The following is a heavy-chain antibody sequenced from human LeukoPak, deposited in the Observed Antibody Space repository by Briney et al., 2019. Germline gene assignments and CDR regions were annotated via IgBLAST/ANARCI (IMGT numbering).Heavy chain of an antibody. Sequence: GGSLRLSCAASGFTFSSNYMSWVRQAPGKGLEWVSVIYSGGSTYYAASVKDRFTISRDNSKNTLYLQMNSLRAEDTAVYYCASHIYYYYYMDVWGKGTTVTVSS. CDR3: ASHIYYYYYMDV. D-gene: IGHD2-21*01. J-gene: IGHJ6*03. V-gene: IGHV3-66*02. CDR2: IYSGGST. CDR1: GFTFSSNY.